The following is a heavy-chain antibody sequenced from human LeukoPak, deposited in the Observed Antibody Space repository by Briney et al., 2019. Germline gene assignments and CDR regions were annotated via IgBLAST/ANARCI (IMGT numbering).Heavy chain of an antibody. CDR1: GYSISRGYY. J-gene: IGHJ4*02. CDR2: IYHIGST. Sequence: SETLSLTCVVSGYSISRGYYWAWIRQPPGKGLEWIGTIYHIGSTYYTPSLGSRVTISVDTSKNEFSLNLKAVTAADTAVYYCARAGWIITSGIDYWGQGAVVTVSS. D-gene: IGHD3-10*01. CDR3: ARAGWIITSGIDY. V-gene: IGHV4-38-2*01.